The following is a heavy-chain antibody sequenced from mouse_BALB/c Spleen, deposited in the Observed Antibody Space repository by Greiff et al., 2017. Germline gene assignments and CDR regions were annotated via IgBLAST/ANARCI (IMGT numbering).Heavy chain of an antibody. V-gene: IGHV1-80*01. D-gene: IGHD1-1*01. CDR2: IYPGDGDT. J-gene: IGHJ3*01. CDR3: ARCGSSYRAGYFAY. Sequence: QVQLQQSGAELVRPGSSVKISCKASGYAFSSYWMNWVKQRPGQGLEWIGQIYPGDGDTNYNGKFKGKATLTADKSSSTAYMQLSSLTSEDSAVYFCARCGSSYRAGYFAYWGQGTLVTVSA. CDR1: GYAFSSYW.